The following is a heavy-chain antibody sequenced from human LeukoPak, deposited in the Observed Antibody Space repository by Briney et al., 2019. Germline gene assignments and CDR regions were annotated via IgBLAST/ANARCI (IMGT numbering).Heavy chain of an antibody. CDR3: ARGRRRAY. CDR2: IHSSGST. Sequence: SETLSLTCTVSGCTISSYYWNWIRQPPGKGLEWIGYIHSSGSTNYNPSLKSRVTISVDTSKNQFSLKLSSVTAADTAVYYCARGRRRAYWGQGTLVTVSS. V-gene: IGHV4-59*12. J-gene: IGHJ4*02. CDR1: GCTISSYY.